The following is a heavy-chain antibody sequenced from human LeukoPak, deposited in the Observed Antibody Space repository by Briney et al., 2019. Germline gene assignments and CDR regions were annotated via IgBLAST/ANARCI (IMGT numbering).Heavy chain of an antibody. V-gene: IGHV3-30*04. D-gene: IGHD2-15*01. Sequence: GGSLRLSCAASGFTFSSYAMHWVRQAPGKGLEWVAVISYDGSNKYYADFVKGRFTISRDNSKNTLYLQMNSLRAEDTAVYYCARDLVARGGIFDYWGQGTLVTVSS. J-gene: IGHJ4*02. CDR2: ISYDGSNK. CDR1: GFTFSSYA. CDR3: ARDLVARGGIFDY.